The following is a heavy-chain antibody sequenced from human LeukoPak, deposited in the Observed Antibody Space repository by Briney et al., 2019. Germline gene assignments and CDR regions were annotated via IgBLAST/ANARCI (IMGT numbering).Heavy chain of an antibody. CDR2: IYYSGST. CDR1: GGPISSYY. J-gene: IGHJ6*02. V-gene: IGHV4-59*01. CDR3: ARFSRDSYYYYGMDV. Sequence: SETLSLTCTVSGGPISSYYWSWIRQPPGQGLEWIGYIYYSGSTNYNPSLKSRVTISVDTSKNQFSLKLSSVTAADTAVYYCARFSRDSYYYYGMDVWGQGTTVTVSS.